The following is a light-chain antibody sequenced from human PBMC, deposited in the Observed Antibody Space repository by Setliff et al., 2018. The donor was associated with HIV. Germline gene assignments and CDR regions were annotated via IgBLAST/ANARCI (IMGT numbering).Light chain of an antibody. V-gene: IGLV3-21*03. CDR2: DDN. Sequence: SYELTQPPSVSVAPGKTARITCGGNNIGSKSVHWYQQKPGQAPVLVVYDDNDRPSGIPERFSGSNSGNTATLTISRVEAGDEADYYCQVWDSSSDHSGVFGGGTKVTV. J-gene: IGLJ2*01. CDR3: QVWDSSSDHSGV. CDR1: NIGSKS.